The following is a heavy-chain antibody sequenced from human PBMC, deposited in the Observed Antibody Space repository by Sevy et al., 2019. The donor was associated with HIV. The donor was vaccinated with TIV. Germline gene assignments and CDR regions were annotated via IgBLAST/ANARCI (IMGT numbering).Heavy chain of an antibody. D-gene: IGHD3-3*01. CDR2: IYYSGST. V-gene: IGHV4-31*03. CDR1: GGSISSGGYY. Sequence: SETLSLTCTVSGGSISSGGYYWSWIRQHPGKGLEWIGYIYYSGSTYYNPSLKSRVTISVDTYKNQFSLKLSSVTAADTAVYYCARVTIFGEMDVWGQGTTVTVSS. J-gene: IGHJ6*02. CDR3: ARVTIFGEMDV.